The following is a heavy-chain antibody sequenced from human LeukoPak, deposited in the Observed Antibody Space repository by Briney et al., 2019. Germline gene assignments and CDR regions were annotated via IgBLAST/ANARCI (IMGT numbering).Heavy chain of an antibody. D-gene: IGHD3-16*01. Sequence: SLKVSCKASGGTFSSYAISWVRQAPGQGLEWMGRIIPILGIANYAQKFQGRVTITADKSTSTAYMELSSLRSEDTAVYYCARDTSGGVWWGQGTLVTVSS. CDR2: IIPILGIA. J-gene: IGHJ4*02. CDR1: GGTFSSYA. CDR3: ARDTSGGVW. V-gene: IGHV1-69*04.